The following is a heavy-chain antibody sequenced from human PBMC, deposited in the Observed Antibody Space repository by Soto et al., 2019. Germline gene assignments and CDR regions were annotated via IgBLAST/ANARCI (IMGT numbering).Heavy chain of an antibody. CDR2: VYWDGEK. CDR3: AHRPIIFTTYKGYFDY. Sequence: SGPTLVNPTQTLTLTCTFSGFSLSTSGVGVGWVRQPPGKALEWLALVYWDGEKRYSPSLKSRLTITKDTSKNQVVLTMTNVDPVDTATYYCAHRPIIFTTYKGYFDYWGQGILVTVSS. J-gene: IGHJ4*02. D-gene: IGHD3-9*01. V-gene: IGHV2-5*02. CDR1: GFSLSTSGVG.